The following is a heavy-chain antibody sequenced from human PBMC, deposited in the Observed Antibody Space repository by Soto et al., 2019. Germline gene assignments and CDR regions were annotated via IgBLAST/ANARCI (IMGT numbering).Heavy chain of an antibody. CDR1: GYTFFTYD. V-gene: IGHV1-18*01. D-gene: IGHD5-12*01. Sequence: QVHLVQSGVEVKTPGASVKVSCQASGYTFFTYDISWVRQAPGQGLEWMGWISTYSGDTKYAQKFQGRVTMTTATSTTTAYLELRGRRSDDTAVYYCARHHGPTTSESWFDPWGQGNLVTVSS. CDR2: ISTYSGDT. CDR3: ARHHGPTTSESWFDP. J-gene: IGHJ5*02.